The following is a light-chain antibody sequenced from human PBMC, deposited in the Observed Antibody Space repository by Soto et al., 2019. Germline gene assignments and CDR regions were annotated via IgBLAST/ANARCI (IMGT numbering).Light chain of an antibody. V-gene: IGKV1-39*01. CDR3: QQSYSTPII. CDR2: DAS. CDR1: QTISTW. Sequence: DIQVTQSPPTLSASVGDRVTITCRASQTISTWMAWYQQKPGKAPKLLVYDASTLQSGVASRFSGSGSGTDFTIIISLLQPEDFVTYYCQQSYSTPIIFGQGTRLEIK. J-gene: IGKJ5*01.